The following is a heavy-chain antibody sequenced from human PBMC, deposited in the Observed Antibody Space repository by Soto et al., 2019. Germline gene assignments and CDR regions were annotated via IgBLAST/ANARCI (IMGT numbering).Heavy chain of an antibody. CDR1: GGTFNNYP. V-gene: IGHV1-69*13. CDR3: ARGRGYSGDDHYYYFDMDV. J-gene: IGHJ6*02. CDR2: SIPIFGTA. D-gene: IGHD5-12*01. Sequence: SVKVSCKASGGTFNNYPITWVRRAPGEGLEWMGGSIPIFGTANYAQKFQGRVTISVDESTSTAYMELSSLRSEDTAVYYCARGRGYSGDDHYYYFDMDVWGQGTTVTVSS.